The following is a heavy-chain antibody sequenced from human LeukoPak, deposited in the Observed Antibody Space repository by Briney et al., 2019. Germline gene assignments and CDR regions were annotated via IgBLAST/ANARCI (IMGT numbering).Heavy chain of an antibody. CDR1: GDSIDSVSYY. J-gene: IGHJ5*02. CDR3: ARGPLQYGSGSYGVWLDP. CDR2: IDYSGRT. D-gene: IGHD3-10*01. V-gene: IGHV4-39*07. Sequence: SETLSLTCSVSGDSIDSVSYYWGWIRQAPGKGPEWIASIDYSGRTFYNPSLRSRVTISVDTSNNDFSLNLTSVTAADTAVYYCARGPLQYGSGSYGVWLDPWGQGTLVTVSS.